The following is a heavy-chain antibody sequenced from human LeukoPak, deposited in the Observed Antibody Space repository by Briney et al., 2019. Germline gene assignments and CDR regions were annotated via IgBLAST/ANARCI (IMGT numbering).Heavy chain of an antibody. J-gene: IGHJ4*02. Sequence: SETLSLTCTDSGGSISSGSYYWSWIRQPAGKGLEWIGYIYYSGSTNYNPSLKSRVTISVDTSKNQFSLKLSSVTAADTAVYYCHVGYSYGPPIDYWGQGTLVTVSS. CDR1: GGSISSGSYY. D-gene: IGHD5-18*01. CDR3: HVGYSYGPPIDY. V-gene: IGHV4-61*10. CDR2: IYYSGST.